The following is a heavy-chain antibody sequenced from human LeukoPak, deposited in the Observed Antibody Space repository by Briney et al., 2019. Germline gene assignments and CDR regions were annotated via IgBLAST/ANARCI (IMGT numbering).Heavy chain of an antibody. D-gene: IGHD2-2*01. Sequence: PGGSLRLSCAASGFTSDDYGMSWIRQAPGKGLEWVSGINWNGGSTGYADSVKGRFTISRDNAKNSLYLQMNSLRAEDTALYYCARDRNPFVVVPAAIAFDYWGQGTLVTVSS. CDR2: INWNGGST. CDR3: ARDRNPFVVVPAAIAFDY. J-gene: IGHJ4*02. CDR1: GFTSDDYG. V-gene: IGHV3-20*04.